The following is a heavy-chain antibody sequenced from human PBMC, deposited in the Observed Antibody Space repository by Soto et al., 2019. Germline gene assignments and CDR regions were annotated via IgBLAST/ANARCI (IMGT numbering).Heavy chain of an antibody. J-gene: IGHJ4*02. D-gene: IGHD3-3*01. V-gene: IGHV4-30-2*02. CDR1: GGSIISGGYS. CDR3: ARWARYDFWSGYYRFDY. CDR2: IYHSGST. Sequence: PSETLSLTCAVSGGSIISGGYSWSWIRQPPGKGLEWIGYIYHSGSTYYNPSLKSRVTISVDTSKNQFSLKLSSVTAADTAVYYCARWARYDFWSGYYRFDYWGQGTLVTVSS.